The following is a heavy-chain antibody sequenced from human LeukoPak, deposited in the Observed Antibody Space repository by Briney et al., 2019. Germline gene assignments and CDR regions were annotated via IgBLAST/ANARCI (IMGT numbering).Heavy chain of an antibody. CDR3: ARRKRITMVRGVNSASDYYYYGMDV. CDR1: GYTFTGYY. J-gene: IGHJ6*02. D-gene: IGHD3-10*01. Sequence: ASVKVSCKASGYTFTGYYMHWVRQAPGQGLEWIGWINPNSGGTNYAQKFQGRVTMTRDTSISTAYMELSRLRSDDTPVYYCARRKRITMVRGVNSASDYYYYGMDVWGQGTTVTVSS. V-gene: IGHV1-2*02. CDR2: INPNSGGT.